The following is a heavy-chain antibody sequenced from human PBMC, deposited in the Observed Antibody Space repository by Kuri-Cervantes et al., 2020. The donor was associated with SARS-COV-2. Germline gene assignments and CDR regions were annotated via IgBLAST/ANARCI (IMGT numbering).Heavy chain of an antibody. Sequence: SVKVSCKAAGGTFSSYTISWVRQAPGQGLEWMGGIITAFGTANYAQKFQDRVTLIADKSTSTVFMELSRLSSEDTAVYYCAKELLWFGDLHGGYFDYWGQGTLVTVSS. J-gene: IGHJ4*02. V-gene: IGHV1-69*06. D-gene: IGHD3-10*01. CDR3: AKELLWFGDLHGGYFDY. CDR1: GGTFSSYT. CDR2: IITAFGTA.